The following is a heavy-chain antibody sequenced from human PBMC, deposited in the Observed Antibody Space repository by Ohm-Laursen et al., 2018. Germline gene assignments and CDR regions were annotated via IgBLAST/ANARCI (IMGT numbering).Heavy chain of an antibody. J-gene: IGHJ5*02. CDR2: IYYNGNT. Sequence: GTLSLTCSVSGGSISSDADYWAWIRQPPGKGLEWIGNIYYNGNTYYSPSLKSRVTISVDTSKNQFSLKLSSVTAADTAVYYCARLLRNTFYDFWTGYSTWFDPWGQGTLVTVSS. CDR1: GGSISSDADY. V-gene: IGHV4-39*01. CDR3: ARLLRNTFYDFWTGYSTWFDP. D-gene: IGHD3-3*01.